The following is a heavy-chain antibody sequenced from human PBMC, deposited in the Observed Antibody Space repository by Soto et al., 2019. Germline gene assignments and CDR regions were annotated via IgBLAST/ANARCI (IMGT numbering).Heavy chain of an antibody. CDR1: GFTFSSYG. Sequence: GGSLRLSCAASGFTFSSYGMHWVRQAPGKRLEWVAVIWYDGSNKYYADSVKGRFTISRDNSKNTLYLQMNSLRAEDTAVYYCAREVRGRDIVAALCFDYWGQGTLVTVSS. CDR3: AREVRGRDIVAALCFDY. V-gene: IGHV3-33*01. J-gene: IGHJ4*02. D-gene: IGHD5-12*01. CDR2: IWYDGSNK.